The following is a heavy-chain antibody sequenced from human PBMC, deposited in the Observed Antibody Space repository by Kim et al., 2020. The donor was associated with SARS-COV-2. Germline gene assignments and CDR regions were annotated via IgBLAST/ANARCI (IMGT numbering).Heavy chain of an antibody. J-gene: IGHJ4*02. CDR2: YHSGST. CDR3: ARDPGY. V-gene: IGHV4-4*02. Sequence: YHSGSTNYNPSLKSRVTISVDKSKNQFSLKLSSVTAADTAVYYCARDPGYWGQGTLVTVSS.